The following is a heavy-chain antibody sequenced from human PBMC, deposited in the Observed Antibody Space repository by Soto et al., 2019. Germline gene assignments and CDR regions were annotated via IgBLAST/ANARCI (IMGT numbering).Heavy chain of an antibody. D-gene: IGHD4-17*01. V-gene: IGHV1-18*01. CDR3: ARFNGDYGWFDP. CDR2: ISGYNGNT. J-gene: IGHJ5*02. Sequence: QVQLVQSGAEVKKPGASVNVSCKASGYTFTSYGISWVRQAPGQGLEWMGWISGYNGNTKYAQKLQGRVTMTTDTSTRTAYMELRSLISDDTAVYYCARFNGDYGWFDPWGQGTLVTVSS. CDR1: GYTFTSYG.